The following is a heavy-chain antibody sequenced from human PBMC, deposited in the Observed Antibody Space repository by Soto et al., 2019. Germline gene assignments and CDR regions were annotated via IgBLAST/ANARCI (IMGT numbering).Heavy chain of an antibody. CDR1: GYTFTSYG. CDR3: ARDLRVVVPANWFDP. V-gene: IGHV1-18*01. Sequence: QVQLVQSGAEVKKPGASVKVSCKASGYTFTSYGISWVRQAPGQGLEWMGWISAYNGNTNYAQKLQGRVTMTTDPSTITDYMELRSLRSDDTAVYYCARDLRVVVPANWFDPWGQGTLVTVSS. CDR2: ISAYNGNT. J-gene: IGHJ5*02. D-gene: IGHD2-2*01.